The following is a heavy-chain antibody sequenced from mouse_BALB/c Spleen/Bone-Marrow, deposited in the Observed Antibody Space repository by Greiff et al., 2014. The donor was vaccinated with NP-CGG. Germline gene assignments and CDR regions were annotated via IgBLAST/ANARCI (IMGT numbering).Heavy chain of an antibody. CDR2: INPSTGYT. CDR3: ARGNYEAMDY. D-gene: IGHD2-1*01. CDR1: GYTFTSYW. J-gene: IGHJ4*01. V-gene: IGHV1-7*01. Sequence: QVQLQQSGAELAKPGASVKMSCKASGYTFTSYWMHWVKQRPGQGPEWIGYINPSTGYTEYNQKFKDKATLTADESSSTAYMQLSSLTSEDSAVYYCARGNYEAMDYWGQGTSVTVSS.